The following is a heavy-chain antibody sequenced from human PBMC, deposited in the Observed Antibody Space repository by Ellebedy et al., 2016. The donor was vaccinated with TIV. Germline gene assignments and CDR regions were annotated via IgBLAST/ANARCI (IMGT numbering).Heavy chain of an antibody. Sequence: AASVKVSCKASGYSLTSNGISWVRQAPGQGLEWMGWIGAYNGNTNYAQKFQGRVTMTTDTSTSTVYMDLRSLRSDDTAVYYCARGLWFGELDVWGQGITVTVSS. CDR1: GYSLTSNG. V-gene: IGHV1-18*01. J-gene: IGHJ6*02. CDR2: IGAYNGNT. D-gene: IGHD3-10*01. CDR3: ARGLWFGELDV.